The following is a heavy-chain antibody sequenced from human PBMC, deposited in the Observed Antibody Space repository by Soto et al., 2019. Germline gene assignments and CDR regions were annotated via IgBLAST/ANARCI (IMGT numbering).Heavy chain of an antibody. D-gene: IGHD6-6*01. V-gene: IGHV4-34*09. CDR1: GGSFSGYF. J-gene: IGHJ6*02. CDR3: ARDLRYSSSSDAYYYGMDV. CDR2: INYSGST. Sequence: SETLSLTCAVYGGSFSGYFWNWIRQPPGKGLEWIGEINYSGSTNYNPSLKSRVTISVDTSKNQFSLKLSSVTAADTAVYYCARDLRYSSSSDAYYYGMDVWGQGTTVTVSS.